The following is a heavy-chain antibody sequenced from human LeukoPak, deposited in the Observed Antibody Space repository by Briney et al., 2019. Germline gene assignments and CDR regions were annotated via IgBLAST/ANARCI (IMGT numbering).Heavy chain of an antibody. CDR1: GYTFIDHY. D-gene: IGHD2-15*01. Sequence: ASVKVSCKPSGYTFIDHYLHWVRQAPGQGLESMGWIDPDTGDTNYPQKFQGRLTMTRDTSSSTAYMELRSLRSDDTAVYYCARDSCSGGSCYLDYWGQGTLVTVSS. CDR2: IDPDTGDT. J-gene: IGHJ4*02. CDR3: ARDSCSGGSCYLDY. V-gene: IGHV1-2*02.